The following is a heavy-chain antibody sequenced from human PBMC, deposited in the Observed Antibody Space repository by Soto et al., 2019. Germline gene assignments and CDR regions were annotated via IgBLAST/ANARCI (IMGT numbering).Heavy chain of an antibody. V-gene: IGHV2-26*01. CDR3: ARDLGYCRGGSCLDAFDI. J-gene: IGHJ3*02. CDR1: GFSLSNARMG. CDR2: IFSNDEK. Sequence: QVTLKESGPVLVKPTETLTLTCTVSGFSLSNARMGVSWIRQPPGKALEWLAHIFSNDEKSYSTSLKSRLTISKDTSKSQVVLTMTNMDPVDTATHYCARDLGYCRGGSCLDAFDIWGQGTMVTVSS. D-gene: IGHD2-15*01.